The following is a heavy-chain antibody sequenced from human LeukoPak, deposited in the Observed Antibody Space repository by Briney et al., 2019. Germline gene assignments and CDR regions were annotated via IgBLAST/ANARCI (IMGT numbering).Heavy chain of an antibody. Sequence: PGGSLRLSRAASGFTFSSYSMNWVRQAPGKGLEWVSYISSSSSTIYYADSVKGRFTISRDNAKNSLYLQMDSLRAEDTAVYYCARDVLDAFDIWGQGTMVTVSS. J-gene: IGHJ3*02. V-gene: IGHV3-48*04. CDR2: ISSSSSTI. CDR3: ARDVLDAFDI. CDR1: GFTFSSYS.